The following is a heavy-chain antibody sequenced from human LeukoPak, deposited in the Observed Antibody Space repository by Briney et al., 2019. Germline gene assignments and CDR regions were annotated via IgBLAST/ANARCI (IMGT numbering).Heavy chain of an antibody. J-gene: IGHJ6*02. Sequence: GGSLRLSCAASGFAFNAYWMHWVRQAPGKGLEWVAIIWYDGSNKYYADSVKGRFTISRDNSKNTLYLQMNSLRAEDTAVYYCARVSCSGGSCYPYSYYDMDVWGQGTTVTVSS. CDR3: ARVSCSGGSCYPYSYYDMDV. D-gene: IGHD2-15*01. CDR2: IWYDGSNK. CDR1: GFAFNAYW. V-gene: IGHV3-33*08.